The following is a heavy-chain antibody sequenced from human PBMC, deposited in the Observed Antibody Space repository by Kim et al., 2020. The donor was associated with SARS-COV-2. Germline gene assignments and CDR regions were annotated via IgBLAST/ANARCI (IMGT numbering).Heavy chain of an antibody. CDR2: IIPIFGTA. V-gene: IGHV1-69*13. Sequence: SLKVSCKASGGTFSSYAISWVRQAPGQGLEWMGGIIPIFGTANYAQKFQGRVTITADESTSTAYMELSSLRSEDTAVYYCARRWEGGSHGGAFDIWGQGTMVTVSS. CDR3: ARRWEGGSHGGAFDI. D-gene: IGHD1-26*01. CDR1: GGTFSSYA. J-gene: IGHJ3*02.